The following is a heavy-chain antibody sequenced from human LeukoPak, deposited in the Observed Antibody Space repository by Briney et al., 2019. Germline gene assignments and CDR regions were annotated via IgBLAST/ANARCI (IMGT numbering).Heavy chain of an antibody. CDR1: GGSISSYY. J-gene: IGHJ6*02. CDR2: IYYSGST. V-gene: IGHV4-59*01. D-gene: IGHD1-26*01. CDR3: ARDWVGGSYYPRYYYYGMDV. Sequence: PSETLSLTCTVSGGSISSYYWSWIRQPPGKGLEWIGYIYYSGSTNYNPSLKSRVTISVDTSKNQFSLKLSSVTAADTAVYYCARDWVGGSYYPRYYYYGMDVWGQRTTVTVSS.